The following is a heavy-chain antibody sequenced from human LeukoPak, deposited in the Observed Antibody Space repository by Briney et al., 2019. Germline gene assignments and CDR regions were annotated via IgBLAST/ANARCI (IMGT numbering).Heavy chain of an antibody. CDR1: GFTFSSYA. CDR2: ISHDGSNK. Sequence: PGGSLRLSCAASGFTFSSYAMHWVRQAPGKGLEWVAVISHDGSNKYYADSVKGRFTISRDNSKNTLYLQMNSLRAEDTAVYYCARAACSSTSCFIDYWDQGTLVTVSS. CDR3: ARAACSSTSCFIDY. J-gene: IGHJ4*02. V-gene: IGHV3-30-3*01. D-gene: IGHD2-2*01.